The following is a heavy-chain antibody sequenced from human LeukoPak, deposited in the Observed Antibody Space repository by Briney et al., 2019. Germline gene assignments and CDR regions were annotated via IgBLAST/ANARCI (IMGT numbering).Heavy chain of an antibody. D-gene: IGHD6-13*01. CDR2: ISSSSSYI. V-gene: IGHV3-21*04. Sequence: SGGSLRLSCAASGFTFSSYSMNWVRQAPGKGLEWVSSISSSSSYIYYADSVKGRFTISRDNAKNSLYLQMNSLRAEDTAVYYCAKGAGYSSSLGWFDPWGQGTLVTVSS. CDR1: GFTFSSYS. CDR3: AKGAGYSSSLGWFDP. J-gene: IGHJ5*02.